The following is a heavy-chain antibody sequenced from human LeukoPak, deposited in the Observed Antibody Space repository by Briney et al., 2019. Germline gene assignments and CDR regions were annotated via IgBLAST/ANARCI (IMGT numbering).Heavy chain of an antibody. CDR2: IYYSGST. CDR3: ARGNSYCSSTSCYGYGMDV. D-gene: IGHD2-2*01. CDR1: SVSISSYS. V-gene: IGHV4-59*01. Sequence: SETLSLTCSVSSVSISSYSWSWIRQPPGKGLEWIGYIYYSGSTNYNPSLKSRVTISVDTSKNQFSLKLSSVTAADTAVYCCARGNSYCSSTSCYGYGMDVWGQGTTVTVSS. J-gene: IGHJ6*02.